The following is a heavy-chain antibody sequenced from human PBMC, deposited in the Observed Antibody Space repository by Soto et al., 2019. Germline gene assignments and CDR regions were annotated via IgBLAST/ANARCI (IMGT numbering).Heavy chain of an antibody. J-gene: IGHJ4*02. Sequence: GGSLRLSCAASGLTFSGYSMNWVRQTPGTGLEWVSYISPSGSTTFYADSVKGRFTISRDNAKNSLYLQMNSLRAEDTAVYYCANLRYSSSPIFDYWGQGTLVTVSS. CDR2: ISPSGSTT. CDR1: GLTFSGYS. V-gene: IGHV3-48*01. CDR3: ANLRYSSSPIFDY. D-gene: IGHD6-13*01.